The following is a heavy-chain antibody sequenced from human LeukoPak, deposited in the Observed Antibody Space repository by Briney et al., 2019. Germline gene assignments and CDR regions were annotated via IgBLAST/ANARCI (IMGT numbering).Heavy chain of an antibody. CDR1: GFTFSSYG. CDR2: ISYDGSNK. J-gene: IGHJ4*02. CDR3: ARNLPAADY. D-gene: IGHD2-2*01. V-gene: IGHV3-30*03. Sequence: GGSLRLSCAASGFTFSSYGMHWVRQAPGKGLEWVAVISYDGSNKYYADSVKGRFTISRDNSKNSLYLQMNSLRAEDTAVYYCARNLPAADYWGQGTLVTVSS.